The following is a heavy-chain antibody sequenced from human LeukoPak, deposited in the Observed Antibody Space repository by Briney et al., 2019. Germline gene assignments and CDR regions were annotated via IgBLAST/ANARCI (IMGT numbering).Heavy chain of an antibody. V-gene: IGHV1-2*04. CDR3: ARERVVAATPVYYWYNGLDV. Sequence: ASVKVSCKASGYTFTSYGISWVRQAPGQGLEWMGWINPNSGGTNYAQKFQDWVTMTRDTSISTAYMELSRLRSDDTAVYYCARERVVAATPVYYWYNGLDVWGQGTTVTVSS. D-gene: IGHD2-15*01. J-gene: IGHJ6*02. CDR2: INPNSGGT. CDR1: GYTFTSYG.